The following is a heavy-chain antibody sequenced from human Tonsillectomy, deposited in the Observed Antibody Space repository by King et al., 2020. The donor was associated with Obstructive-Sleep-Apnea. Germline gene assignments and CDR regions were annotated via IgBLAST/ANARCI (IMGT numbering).Heavy chain of an antibody. CDR2: IKSKRGGGTV. V-gene: IGHV3-15*01. D-gene: IGHD1-14*01. CDR1: GLTFSDAW. Sequence: VQLVESGGGLVKPGGSLRLSCVVSGLTFSDAWLNWVRQAPGKGLEWVGRIKSKRGGGTVDYAAPVRGRFTISRDDSQNTLYLEMNSLKTEDTAVYYCSHQRDYHNRMDYWGQGTTVTDSS. CDR3: SHQRDYHNRMDY. J-gene: IGHJ6*02.